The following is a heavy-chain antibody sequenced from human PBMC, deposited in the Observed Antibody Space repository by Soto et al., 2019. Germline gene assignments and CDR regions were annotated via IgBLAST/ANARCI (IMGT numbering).Heavy chain of an antibody. V-gene: IGHV1-8*01. Sequence: ASVKVSCKASGYTFTSHDINWVRQATGQGLEWMGWMNPNSGNTGYAQKFQGRVTMTRNTSISTAYMELSSLRSEDTAVYYCAIGGKHYDGSGNYFCYWSQGTLVTISS. J-gene: IGHJ1*01. CDR3: AIGGKHYDGSGNYFCY. CDR2: MNPNSGNT. D-gene: IGHD3-10*01. CDR1: GYTFTSHD.